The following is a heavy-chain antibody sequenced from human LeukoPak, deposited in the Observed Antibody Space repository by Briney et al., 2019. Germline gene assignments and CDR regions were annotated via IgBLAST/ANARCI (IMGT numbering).Heavy chain of an antibody. CDR2: ISANGGST. Sequence: QTGGSLRLSCAASGFTFSTYAMSWVRQAPGKGLEWVSAISANGGSTYFADSVKGRFTISRDNTKNTLSLQMSSLRAEDTAVYYCARDLGRVTNWFDPWGQGTLSPSPQ. J-gene: IGHJ5*02. D-gene: IGHD4-23*01. CDR3: ARDLGRVTNWFDP. CDR1: GFTFSTYA. V-gene: IGHV3-23*01.